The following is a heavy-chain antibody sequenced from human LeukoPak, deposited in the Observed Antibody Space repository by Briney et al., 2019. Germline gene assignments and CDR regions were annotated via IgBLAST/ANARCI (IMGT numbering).Heavy chain of an antibody. J-gene: IGHJ5*02. CDR3: AIEGSKSRYFDWLQT. V-gene: IGHV1-24*01. CDR1: GYTLTELS. CDR2: FDPEDAET. D-gene: IGHD3-9*01. Sequence: GASVKVSRKVSGYTLTELSMHWVRQGPGRGLEWMGGFDPEDAETIYAQKFQGRVTLTEDTSTDTAYMELSSLRSEDTAVYYCAIEGSKSRYFDWLQTWGQGTLVTVSS.